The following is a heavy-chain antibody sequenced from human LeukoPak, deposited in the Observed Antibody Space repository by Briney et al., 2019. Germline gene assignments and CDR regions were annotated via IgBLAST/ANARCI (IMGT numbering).Heavy chain of an antibody. CDR1: GFTVSSYW. Sequence: GGSLRLSCAAAGFTVSSYWMHWVRQAPGKGLVWVSRIDSDGRSTSYADSVKGRFTISRDNAKNMLYLQMNSLRAEDTAVYYCARDRPRYAFDYWGQGTLVTVSS. CDR2: IDSDGRST. D-gene: IGHD6-6*01. V-gene: IGHV3-74*01. J-gene: IGHJ4*02. CDR3: ARDRPRYAFDY.